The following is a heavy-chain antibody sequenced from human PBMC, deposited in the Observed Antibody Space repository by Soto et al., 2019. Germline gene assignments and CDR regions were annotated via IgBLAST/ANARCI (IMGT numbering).Heavy chain of an antibody. V-gene: IGHV3-23*01. D-gene: IGHD1-1*01. Sequence: EVQLLESGGGLVHPGGSLRLSCAASGFTFSSYAMSWVRQAPGKGLEWVSAISGSGGSTYYADSVKGRFTISRDNAKNTLYLQLNSLRAEDTAVYYCAKDQTRWAGGPPHYWGQGTLVTVSA. CDR2: ISGSGGST. J-gene: IGHJ4*02. CDR1: GFTFSSYA. CDR3: AKDQTRWAGGPPHY.